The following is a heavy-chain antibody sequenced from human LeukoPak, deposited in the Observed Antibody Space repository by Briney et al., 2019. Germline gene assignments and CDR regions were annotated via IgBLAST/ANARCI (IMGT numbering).Heavy chain of an antibody. Sequence: GGSLRLSCAAPGFTFSSYGMHWVRQAPGKGLEWVAVIWYDGSNKYYADSVKGRFTISRDNSKNTLYLQMNSLRAEDTAVYYCARDMYSSSWYELEYYYYGMDVWGQGTTVTVSS. CDR3: ARDMYSSSWYELEYYYYGMDV. J-gene: IGHJ6*02. V-gene: IGHV3-33*01. CDR2: IWYDGSNK. D-gene: IGHD6-13*01. CDR1: GFTFSSYG.